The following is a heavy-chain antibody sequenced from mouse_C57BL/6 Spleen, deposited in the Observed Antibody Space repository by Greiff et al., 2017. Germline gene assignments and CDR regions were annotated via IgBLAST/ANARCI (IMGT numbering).Heavy chain of an antibody. J-gene: IGHJ4*01. Sequence: EVKLVESGGDLVKPGGSLKLSCAASGFTFSSYGMSWVRQTPDKRLEWVATISSGGSYTYYPDSVKGRFTISRDNAKNTLYLQMSSLTSEDTAMYYCARHSDYYAMDDWGKGTSVTGSS. CDR2: ISSGGSYT. D-gene: IGHD6-1*01. V-gene: IGHV5-6*01. CDR1: GFTFSSYG. CDR3: ARHSDYYAMDD.